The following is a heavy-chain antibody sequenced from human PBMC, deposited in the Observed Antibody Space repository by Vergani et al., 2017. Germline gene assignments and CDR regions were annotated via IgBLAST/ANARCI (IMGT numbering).Heavy chain of an antibody. CDR3: ARAGSGYSYGFDY. Sequence: EVQLVESGGGLVQPGGSLRLSCAASGFTFSSYWMSWVRQAPGKGLEWVANTKQEGSEKYYVDSVKGRFTISRDNAKNSLYLQMNSLRAEDTAVYYCARAGSGYSYGFDYWGQGTLVTVSS. V-gene: IGHV3-7*01. D-gene: IGHD5-18*01. CDR1: GFTFSSYW. J-gene: IGHJ4*02. CDR2: TKQEGSEK.